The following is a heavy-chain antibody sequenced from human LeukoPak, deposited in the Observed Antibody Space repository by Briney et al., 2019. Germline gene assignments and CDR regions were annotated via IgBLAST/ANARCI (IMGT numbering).Heavy chain of an antibody. CDR2: INPNSGGT. D-gene: IGHD4-17*01. V-gene: IGHV1-2*02. J-gene: IGHJ4*02. CDR1: GYTFTGYY. CDR3: ARVLDYGDFHVDY. Sequence: ASVKVSCKASGYTFTGYYMHWVRQAPGQGLEWMGWINPNSGGTSYAQKFQGRVTMTRDTSISTAYMELSRLRSDDTAVYYCARVLDYGDFHVDYWGQGTLVTVSS.